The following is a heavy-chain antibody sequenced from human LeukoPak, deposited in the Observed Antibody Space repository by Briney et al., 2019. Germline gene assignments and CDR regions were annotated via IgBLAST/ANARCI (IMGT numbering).Heavy chain of an antibody. V-gene: IGHV1-18*01. J-gene: IGHJ4*02. CDR1: GYTFTSYG. D-gene: IGHD3-22*01. CDR2: ISAYNGNT. CDR3: ARDPDGYYYDSSGNTGY. Sequence: ASVKVSCKASGYTFTSYGISWVRQAPGQGLEWRGWISAYNGNTNYAQKLQGRVTMTTDTSTSTAYMELSSLRSEDTAVYYCARDPDGYYYDSSGNTGYWGQGTLVTVSS.